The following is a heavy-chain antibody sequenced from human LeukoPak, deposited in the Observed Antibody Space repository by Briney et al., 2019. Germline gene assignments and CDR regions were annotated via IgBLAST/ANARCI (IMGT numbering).Heavy chain of an antibody. Sequence: PSETLSLTCTVSGGSIGSSTSYWGWLRQPPGQGLEWIGSVFHSGTTYYNPSLKSRITISVDTSKNQFSLRLSSVTAADTAVYYCARRDSSGGNPVLDYWGQGTLVTVSS. CDR3: ARRDSSGGNPVLDY. CDR2: VFHSGTT. J-gene: IGHJ4*02. V-gene: IGHV4-39*01. D-gene: IGHD4-23*01. CDR1: GGSIGSSTSY.